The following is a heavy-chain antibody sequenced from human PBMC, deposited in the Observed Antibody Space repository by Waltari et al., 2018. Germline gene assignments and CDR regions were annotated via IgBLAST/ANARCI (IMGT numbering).Heavy chain of an antibody. V-gene: IGHV1-3*01. CDR3: ARSGVADGWAGAFDN. D-gene: IGHD6-13*01. Sequence: LGQAGAKLDKPGDSAKIPFKASGYTFTSYAMHWVPTAPGQGLEKRRGMDAGNSSTKCTLKYEGRVTSRMNISRGNAKNELYRQISDDTAEYYGARSGVADGWAGAFDNWGQGTLVTVSS. CDR1: GYTFTSYA. CDR2: MDAGNSST. J-gene: IGHJ3*02.